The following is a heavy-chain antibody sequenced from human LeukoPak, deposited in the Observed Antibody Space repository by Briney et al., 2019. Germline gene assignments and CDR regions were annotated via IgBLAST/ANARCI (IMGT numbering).Heavy chain of an antibody. J-gene: IGHJ4*02. CDR3: AKRTYYYDSSGPLDY. Sequence: GGSLRLSCAASGFTFSSYSMNWARQAPGKGLEWVSSISSSSSYIYYADSVKGRFTISRDNAKNSLYLQMNSLRAEDTAVYYCAKRTYYYDSSGPLDYWGQGTLVTVSS. V-gene: IGHV3-21*01. D-gene: IGHD3-22*01. CDR1: GFTFSSYS. CDR2: ISSSSSYI.